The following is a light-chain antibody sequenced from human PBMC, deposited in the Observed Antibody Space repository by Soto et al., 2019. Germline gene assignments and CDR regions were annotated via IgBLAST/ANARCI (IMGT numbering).Light chain of an antibody. J-gene: IGLJ2*01. CDR3: TIWDDSLRGRL. V-gene: IGLV1-47*01. CDR2: RND. Sequence: QAVVTQPPSASGTPGQRVTLTCSGSSSNIEVNYVYWYHQVPGTAPRLLIYRNDQRPSGVPDRFSGSKSGASASLTISALRSEDEGVYYCTIWDDSLRGRLFGGGTNLTVL. CDR1: SSNIEVNY.